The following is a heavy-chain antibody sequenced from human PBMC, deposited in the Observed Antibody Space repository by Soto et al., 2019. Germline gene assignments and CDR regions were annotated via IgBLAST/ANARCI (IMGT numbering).Heavy chain of an antibody. V-gene: IGHV4-39*01. J-gene: IGHJ6*03. CDR2: IYYSGST. CDR1: GGSISSSSYY. Sequence: QLQLQESGPGLVKPSETLSLTCTVSGGSISSSSYYWGWIRQPPGKGLEWIGSIYYSGSTYYNPSLKSRVTISVDTSKNQFSLKLSSVTAADTAVYYCARLPRVSSYYYYYYIDVWGKGTTVTVSS. CDR3: ARLPRVSSYYYYYYIDV.